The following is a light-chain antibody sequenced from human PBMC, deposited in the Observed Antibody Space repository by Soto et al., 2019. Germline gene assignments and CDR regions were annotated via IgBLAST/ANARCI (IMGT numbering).Light chain of an antibody. V-gene: IGKV1-5*01. CDR3: QQYNSDPLT. CDR2: DAS. Sequence: DIQMTQSPSTLSASVGDRVTITCRASQSISSWLAWYQQKPGKAPKLLIYDASSLESGVPSRFIQSESGTEFTLTISSLQPDDFATYYCQQYNSDPLTFGQGTKGEI. J-gene: IGKJ1*01. CDR1: QSISSW.